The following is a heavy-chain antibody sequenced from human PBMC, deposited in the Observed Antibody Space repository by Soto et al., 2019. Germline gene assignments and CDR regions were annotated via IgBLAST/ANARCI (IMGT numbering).Heavy chain of an antibody. CDR1: GGSFSGYY. CDR2: INHSGST. J-gene: IGHJ6*02. Sequence: LSLTCAVYGGSFSGYYWSWIRQPPGKGLEWIGEINHSGSTNYNPSLKSRVTISVDTSKNQFSLKLSSVTAADTAVYYCARELRGRYSSSWYYYGMDVWGQGTTVTVSS. V-gene: IGHV4-34*01. CDR3: ARELRGRYSSSWYYYGMDV. D-gene: IGHD6-13*01.